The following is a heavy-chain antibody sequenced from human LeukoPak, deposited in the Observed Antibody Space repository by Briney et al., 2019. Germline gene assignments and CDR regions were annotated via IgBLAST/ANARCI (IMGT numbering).Heavy chain of an antibody. Sequence: GGSLRLSCAASGFTFSSYAMSWVRQAPGKGLEWVSATSGSGGSTYYADSVKGRFTISRDNSKNTLYLQMNSLRAEDTAVYYCAKDLVGATPEGAAFDIWGQGTMVTVSS. CDR2: TSGSGGST. D-gene: IGHD1-26*01. CDR3: AKDLVGATPEGAAFDI. CDR1: GFTFSSYA. J-gene: IGHJ3*02. V-gene: IGHV3-23*01.